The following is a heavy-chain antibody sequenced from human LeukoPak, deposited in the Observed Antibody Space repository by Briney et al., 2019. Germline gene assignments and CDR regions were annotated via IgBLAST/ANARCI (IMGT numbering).Heavy chain of an antibody. Sequence: SQTLSLSCAISGDSVSSNSAAWNWIRQSPSRGLEWLGRTYYRSKWYNDYAVSVKSRITINPDTSKNQFSLQLDSVTPEDTAVYYCCHSLSGRTGAFDIWGRGTVVTVSS. D-gene: IGHD2-21*01. CDR1: GDSVSSNSAA. CDR2: TYYRSKWYN. V-gene: IGHV6-1*01. J-gene: IGHJ3*02. CDR3: CHSLSGRTGAFDI.